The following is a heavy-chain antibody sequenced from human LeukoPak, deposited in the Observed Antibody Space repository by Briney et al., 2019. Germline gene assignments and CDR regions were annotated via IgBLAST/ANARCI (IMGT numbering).Heavy chain of an antibody. D-gene: IGHD6-13*01. Sequence: ASVKVSCKASGYTFTGYYMHWVRQAPGQGLEWMGWINPNSGGTNYAQKFQGRVTMTRDTSISTAYMELSRLRSDDTAVYDCASRGSSSSWAYYYGMDVWGQGTTVTVSS. J-gene: IGHJ6*02. CDR2: INPNSGGT. CDR1: GYTFTGYY. V-gene: IGHV1-2*02. CDR3: ASRGSSSSWAYYYGMDV.